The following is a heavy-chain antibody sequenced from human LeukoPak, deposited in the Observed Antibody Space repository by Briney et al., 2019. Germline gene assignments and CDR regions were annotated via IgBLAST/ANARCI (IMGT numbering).Heavy chain of an antibody. D-gene: IGHD3-10*01. CDR3: AVGLLGERFDP. CDR2: MNPNSGNT. Sequence: ASVKVSCKASGYTFTSYDINWVRQATGQGLEWMGWMNPNSGNTGYAQKLQGRVTMTTDTSTSTAYMELRSLRSDDTAVYYCAVGLLGERFDPWGQGTLVTVSS. J-gene: IGHJ5*02. CDR1: GYTFTSYD. V-gene: IGHV1-8*02.